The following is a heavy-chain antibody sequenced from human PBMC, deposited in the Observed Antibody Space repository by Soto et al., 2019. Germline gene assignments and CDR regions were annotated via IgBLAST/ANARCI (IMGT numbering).Heavy chain of an antibody. CDR1: GDSVSSNSAA. V-gene: IGHV6-1*01. D-gene: IGHD6-6*01. CDR3: ARGGTSLAARPNYYGMDV. J-gene: IGHJ6*02. Sequence: SQTLSLTCAISGDSVSSNSAAWNWIRQSPSRGLEWLGRTYYRSKWYNDYAVSVKSRITINPDTSKNQFSLQLNSVTPEDTAVYYCARGGTSLAARPNYYGMDVWGQGTTVTVSS. CDR2: TYYRSKWYN.